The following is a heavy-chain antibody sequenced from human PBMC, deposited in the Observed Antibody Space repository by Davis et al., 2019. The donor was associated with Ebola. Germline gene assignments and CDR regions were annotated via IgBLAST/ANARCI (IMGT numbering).Heavy chain of an antibody. Sequence: ASVKVSCKASGYTFTSYGISWVRQAPGQGLEWMGWISAYNGNTNYAQKLQGRVTMTTDTSISTAYMELSSLRSEDTAVYYCASGYSGYGVDYWGQGTLVTVSS. D-gene: IGHD5-12*01. CDR2: ISAYNGNT. CDR1: GYTFTSYG. V-gene: IGHV1-18*01. J-gene: IGHJ4*02. CDR3: ASGYSGYGVDY.